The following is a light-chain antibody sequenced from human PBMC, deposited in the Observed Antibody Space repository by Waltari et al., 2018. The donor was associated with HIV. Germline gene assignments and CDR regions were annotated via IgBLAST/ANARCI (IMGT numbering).Light chain of an antibody. J-gene: IGLJ2*01. Sequence: QSALTQAASVSGTVGQKGTLSCTGNSNHLGSYAVAWYQQISHGSPKTVMFGNSLPSGIPDRFSGSKSGTTASLTISGLQPEDEADYYCSTWDYSLSVPVIFGGGTKLTVL. CDR3: STWDYSLSVPVI. V-gene: IGLV1-44*01. CDR1: SNHLGSYA. CDR2: GNS.